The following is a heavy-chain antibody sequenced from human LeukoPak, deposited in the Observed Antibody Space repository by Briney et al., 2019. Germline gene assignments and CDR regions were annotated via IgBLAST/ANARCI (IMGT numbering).Heavy chain of an antibody. J-gene: IGHJ4*02. Sequence: ASVKVSCMASGYTFTSYYMHWVRQAPGQGLEWMGLINPSGGSTSYAQKFQGRVTVTRDTSTSTVYMELSSLRSEDTAVRYCARDPLGVYFDYWGQGTLVTVSS. CDR3: ARDPLGVYFDY. CDR2: INPSGGST. V-gene: IGHV1-46*03. CDR1: GYTFTSYY.